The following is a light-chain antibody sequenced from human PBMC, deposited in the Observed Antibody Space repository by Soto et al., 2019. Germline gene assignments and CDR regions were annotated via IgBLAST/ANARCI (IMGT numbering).Light chain of an antibody. CDR1: QSISSN. Sequence: EIVMTQSPATLSVSPGERATLSCRASQSISSNLAWYQQKPGQAPSLLLYGASTRATGMPARFSGSGSGTDFTLTISSLQSEDFAVYYCHQYNNWPPGTFGQGTKLEIK. V-gene: IGKV3-15*01. J-gene: IGKJ2*02. CDR3: HQYNNWPPGT. CDR2: GAS.